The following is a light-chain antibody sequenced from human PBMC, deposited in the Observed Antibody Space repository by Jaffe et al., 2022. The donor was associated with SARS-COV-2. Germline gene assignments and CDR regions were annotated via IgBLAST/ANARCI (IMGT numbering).Light chain of an antibody. J-gene: IGLJ2*01. V-gene: IGLV3-1*01. CDR1: KLGDKY. CDR3: QAWDSSTEVLAPSVV. CDR2: QDS. Sequence: SYELTQPPSVSVSPGQTASITCSGDKLGDKYACWYQQKPGQSPVLVIYQDSKRPSGIPERFSGSNSGNTATLTISGTQAMDEADYYCQAWDSSTEVLAPSVVFGGGTKLTVL.